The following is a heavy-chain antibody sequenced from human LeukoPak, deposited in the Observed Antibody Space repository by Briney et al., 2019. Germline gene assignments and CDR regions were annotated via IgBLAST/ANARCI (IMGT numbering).Heavy chain of an antibody. CDR1: GFTFSRYS. V-gene: IGHV3-48*02. D-gene: IGHD2-15*01. CDR2: ISSSSSTI. CDR3: ARDVSGGSCYLGCWFDP. Sequence: GGSLRLSCAASGFTFSRYSMNWVRQAPGKGLEWVPYISSSSSTISYADSVKGRFTISRDNAKNSLYLQMNSLRDEDTAVYYCARDVSGGSCYLGCWFDPWGQGTLVTVSS. J-gene: IGHJ5*02.